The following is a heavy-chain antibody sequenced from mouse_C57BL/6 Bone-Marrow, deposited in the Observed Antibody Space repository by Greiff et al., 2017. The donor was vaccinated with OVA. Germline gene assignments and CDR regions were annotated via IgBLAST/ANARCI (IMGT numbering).Heavy chain of an antibody. CDR3: ALTQYSDV. D-gene: IGHD4-1*01. CDR2: IYPRSGNT. CDR1: GYTLTSYG. J-gene: IGHJ1*03. V-gene: IGHV1-81*01. Sequence: VKLVESGAELARPGASVKLSCKASGYTLTSYGISWVKQRTGQGLEWIGEIYPRSGNTYYNEKFKGKATLTADKSSSTAYMELRSLTSEDSAVYFCALTQYSDVWGTGTTVTVSS.